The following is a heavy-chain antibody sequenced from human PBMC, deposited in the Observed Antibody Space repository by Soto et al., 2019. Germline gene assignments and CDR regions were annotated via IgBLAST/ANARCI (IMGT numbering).Heavy chain of an antibody. J-gene: IGHJ6*02. D-gene: IGHD3-9*01. CDR2: IYSDGSST. V-gene: IGHV3-74*01. Sequence: PGGSLRLSCAASGFTFSSYAMSWVRQAPGKGLVWVSRIYSDGSSTIYADSVKGRFTISRDNAKNTLYLQMNSLRAEDTAVYYCARDGVYYDVLTGYSNYGMDVWGQGTTVTVSS. CDR1: GFTFSSYA. CDR3: ARDGVYYDVLTGYSNYGMDV.